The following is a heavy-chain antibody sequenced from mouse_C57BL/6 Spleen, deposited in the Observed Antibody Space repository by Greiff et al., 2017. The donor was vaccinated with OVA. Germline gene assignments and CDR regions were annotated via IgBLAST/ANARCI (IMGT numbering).Heavy chain of an antibody. CDR3: AIYYGNFAWFAY. V-gene: IGHV1-26*01. CDR2: INPNNGGT. D-gene: IGHD2-1*01. J-gene: IGHJ3*01. CDR1: GYTFTDYY. Sequence: VQLQQSGPELVKPGASVKISCKASGYTFTDYYMNWVKQSHGKSLEWIGDINPNNGGTSYNQKFKGKATLTVDKSSSTAYMELRSLTSEDSAVYYCAIYYGNFAWFAYWGRGTLVTVSA.